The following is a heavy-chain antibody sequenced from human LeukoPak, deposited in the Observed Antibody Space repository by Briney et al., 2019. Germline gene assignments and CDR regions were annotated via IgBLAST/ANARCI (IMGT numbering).Heavy chain of an antibody. V-gene: IGHV3-30*01. CDR2: VSFDGKIE. Sequence: GGSLRLSCAASGVTFSTYDISWVRQAPGKGLEWVAVVSFDGKIEYYADSVKGRFSISRDNSNSTLYLQKDSLRPDDTGLYYCVRARVTRGLGYWGQGTPVTV. CDR3: VRARVTRGLGY. CDR1: GVTFSTYD. D-gene: IGHD3-16*01. J-gene: IGHJ4*02.